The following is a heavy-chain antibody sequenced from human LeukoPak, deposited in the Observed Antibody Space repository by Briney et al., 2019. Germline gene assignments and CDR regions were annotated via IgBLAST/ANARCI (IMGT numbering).Heavy chain of an antibody. CDR2: ITGSSDST. CDR1: GFTFSNYV. D-gene: IGHD1-1*01. CDR3: AKGSSNSRPYYFDY. V-gene: IGHV3-23*01. Sequence: PGGSLRLSCAASGFTFSNYVMSWVRQAPGKGLEWVSAITGSSDSTYYADSVKGRFTSSRDNSKSTLFLQMNGLRAEDTAIYYCAKGSSNSRPYYFDYWGQGTLATVSS. J-gene: IGHJ4*02.